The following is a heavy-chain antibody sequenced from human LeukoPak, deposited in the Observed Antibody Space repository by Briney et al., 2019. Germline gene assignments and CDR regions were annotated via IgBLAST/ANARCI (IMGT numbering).Heavy chain of an antibody. CDR1: GSTFTSYG. Sequence: GASVKVSCKTPGSTFTSYGISWLRQAPGQGLEWMGWISAYNGNTNYAQKLQGRVTMTTDTSTSTAYMELRSLRSDDTAVYYCARDRRSGYCSSTSCYLYDYWGQGTLVTVSS. J-gene: IGHJ4*02. CDR2: ISAYNGNT. D-gene: IGHD2-2*01. V-gene: IGHV1-18*01. CDR3: ARDRRSGYCSSTSCYLYDY.